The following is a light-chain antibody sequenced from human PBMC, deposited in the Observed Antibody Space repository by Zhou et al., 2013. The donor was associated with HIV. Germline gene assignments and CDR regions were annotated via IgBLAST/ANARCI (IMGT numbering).Light chain of an antibody. V-gene: IGKV3-11*01. Sequence: EIVLTQSPATLSLSPGERATLSCRASQSVSTYLAWYQHKPGQAPRLLIFGASSRAPAIPDRFSGSGSGTDYTLTITRLEPEDFAVYYCQQRSNWPPITFGQGTRLEIK. J-gene: IGKJ5*01. CDR1: QSVSTY. CDR2: GAS. CDR3: QQRSNWPPIT.